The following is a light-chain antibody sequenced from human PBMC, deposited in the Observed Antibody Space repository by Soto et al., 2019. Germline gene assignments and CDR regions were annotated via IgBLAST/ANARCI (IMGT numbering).Light chain of an antibody. J-gene: IGKJ1*01. CDR1: HSVNSH. CDR2: GAS. CDR3: QQYNNWPRT. Sequence: MMMTQSPATLSVSPGERVTLSCRTSHSVNSHVAWYQQKPGQAPRLLLYGASTRATGIPVRFSGSGFGTEFTLTISSLQFEDFAVYYCQQYNNWPRTFGQGTKVDIK. V-gene: IGKV3-15*01.